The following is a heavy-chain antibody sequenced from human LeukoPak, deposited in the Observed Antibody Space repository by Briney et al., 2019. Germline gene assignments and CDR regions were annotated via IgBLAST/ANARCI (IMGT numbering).Heavy chain of an antibody. D-gene: IGHD1-1*01. CDR3: AIPPKLERRAGYAFDI. CDR1: GFTFSSYG. J-gene: IGHJ3*02. Sequence: PGGTLRLSCAASGFTFSSYGMSWVRQAPGKGLEWVSAISGSGGSTYYADSVKGRFTISRDNSKNTLYLQMNNLRAEDTAVYYCAIPPKLERRAGYAFDIWGQGTMVTVSS. V-gene: IGHV3-23*01. CDR2: ISGSGGST.